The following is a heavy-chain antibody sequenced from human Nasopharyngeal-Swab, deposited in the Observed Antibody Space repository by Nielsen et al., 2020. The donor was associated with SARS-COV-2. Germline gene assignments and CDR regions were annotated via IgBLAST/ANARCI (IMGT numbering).Heavy chain of an antibody. J-gene: IGHJ4*02. D-gene: IGHD6-19*01. CDR3: TTDLGSSGWYSGVGY. V-gene: IGHV3-15*01. CDR2: IKSKTDGGTT. Sequence: WIRQPPGKGLEWVGRIKSKTDGGTTGYAAPVKGRFTISRDDSKNTLYLQMNSLKTEDTAVYYCTTDLGSSGWYSGVGYWGQGTLVTVSS.